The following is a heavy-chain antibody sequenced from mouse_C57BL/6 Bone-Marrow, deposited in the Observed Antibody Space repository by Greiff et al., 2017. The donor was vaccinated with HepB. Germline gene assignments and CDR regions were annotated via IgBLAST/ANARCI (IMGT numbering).Heavy chain of an antibody. CDR1: GYTFTSYW. J-gene: IGHJ1*03. D-gene: IGHD2-4*01. Sequence: QVQLQQPGAELVKPGASVKLSCKASGYTFTSYWMHWVKQRPGRGLEWIGRIDPNSGGTKYNEKFKSTATLTVDKPSSTAYMQLSSLTSEDSAVYYCASPSTMITTRRRSHWYFDVWGTGTTVTVSS. CDR2: IDPNSGGT. V-gene: IGHV1-72*01. CDR3: ASPSTMITTRRRSHWYFDV.